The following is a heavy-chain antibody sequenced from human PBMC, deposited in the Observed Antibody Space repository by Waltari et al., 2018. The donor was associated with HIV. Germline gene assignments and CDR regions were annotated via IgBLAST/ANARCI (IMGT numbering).Heavy chain of an antibody. CDR2: ISGSGGST. D-gene: IGHD3-3*01. V-gene: IGHV3-23*01. CDR3: AKGHYDFWSGSYYYGMDV. J-gene: IGHJ6*02. CDR1: GSTFSSYA. Sequence: EVQLLESGGGLVQPGGSLRLSCAASGSTFSSYAMSCVRQAPGKGLEWVSAISGSGGSTDYADSVKGRFTISRDNSKNTLYLQMNSLRAEDTAVYSCAKGHYDFWSGSYYYGMDVWGQGTTVTVSS.